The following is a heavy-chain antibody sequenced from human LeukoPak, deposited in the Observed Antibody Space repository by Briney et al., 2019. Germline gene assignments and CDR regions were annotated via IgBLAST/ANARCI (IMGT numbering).Heavy chain of an antibody. CDR2: VIPIFGTA. D-gene: IGHD6-19*01. J-gene: IGHJ4*02. V-gene: IGHV1-69*13. CDR3: ARGAVAGIWGLVF. CDR1: GGTFSSYA. Sequence: SVKVSCKASGGTFSSYAISWVRQAPGQGLEWMGGVIPIFGTANYAQKFQGRVTITADESTSTAYMELSSLRSEDTAVYYCARGAVAGIWGLVFWGQGTLVTVSS.